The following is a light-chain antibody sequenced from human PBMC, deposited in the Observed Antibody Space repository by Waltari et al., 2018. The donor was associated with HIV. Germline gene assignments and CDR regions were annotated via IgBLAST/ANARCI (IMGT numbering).Light chain of an antibody. J-gene: IGLJ3*02. CDR1: ALQKTL. V-gene: IGLV3-25*03. CDR2: KDI. Sequence: SYNLTQTPSVSVSTGQTARNNSSQGALQKTLSSWSRQKPGQAPVLLTYKDIERPSGIPERISGSRSGTGVTLTISGVQAEDEADYYCQSTDHDGTWVFGGGTKLTVL. CDR3: QSTDHDGTWV.